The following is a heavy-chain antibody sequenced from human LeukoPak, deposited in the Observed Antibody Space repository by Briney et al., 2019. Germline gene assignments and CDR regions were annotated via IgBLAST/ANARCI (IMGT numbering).Heavy chain of an antibody. V-gene: IGHV1-8*01. CDR2: MNPGNGDT. Sequence: ASVKVSCKAFGYTFTTHDLTWVRQATGQGLEWMGWMNPGNGDTAYAQKFQSRVAMTRDTSMSTAYMELNNLGSEDTAIYYCARGLGDYNTDWFPVSGYWGQGTPVTVSS. CDR3: ARGLGDYNTDWFPVSGY. D-gene: IGHD3-9*01. J-gene: IGHJ4*02. CDR1: GYTFTTHD.